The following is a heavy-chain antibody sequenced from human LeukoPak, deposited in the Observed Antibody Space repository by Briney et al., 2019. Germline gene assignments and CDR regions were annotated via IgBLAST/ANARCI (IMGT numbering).Heavy chain of an antibody. V-gene: IGHV3-21*01. J-gene: IGHJ4*02. CDR1: GFTFSDYS. CDR3: ARAASSWSYLNY. Sequence: GGSLRLSWAASGFTFSDYSMNWVRQAPGKGLEWVSSISSSSSYIYYADSVKGRFTISRDNAKNSLYLQMNSLRAEDTAVYYCARAASSWSYLNYWGQGTLVTVSS. CDR2: ISSSSSYI. D-gene: IGHD6-13*01.